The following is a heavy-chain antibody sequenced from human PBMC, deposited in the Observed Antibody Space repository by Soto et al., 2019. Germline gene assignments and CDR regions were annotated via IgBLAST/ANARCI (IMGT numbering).Heavy chain of an antibody. V-gene: IGHV3-33*01. CDR3: AREGYDFWSGLAGYMDV. CDR2: IWYDGSNK. CDR1: GFTFSSYG. Sequence: GGSLRLSCAASGFTFSSYGMHWVRQAPGKGLEWVAVIWYDGSNKYYADSVKGRFTISRDNSKNTLYLQMNSLRAEDTAVYYCAREGYDFWSGLAGYMDVWGKGTTVTVSS. D-gene: IGHD3-3*01. J-gene: IGHJ6*03.